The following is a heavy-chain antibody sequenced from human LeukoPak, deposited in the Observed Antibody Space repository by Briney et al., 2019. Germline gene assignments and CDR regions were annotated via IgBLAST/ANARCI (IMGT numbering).Heavy chain of an antibody. D-gene: IGHD6-6*01. CDR3: AIDPRTFDI. V-gene: IGHV1-8*01. CDR1: GYTFTNFD. CDR2: MNPNSGDT. J-gene: IGHJ3*02. Sequence: ASVKVSCKASGYTFTNFDISWVRQATGQGLEWMGWMNPNSGDTGYAQKFQGRVTMTRNTSISTAYMELSSLRSEDTAVYYCAIDPRTFDIWGQGTMVTVSS.